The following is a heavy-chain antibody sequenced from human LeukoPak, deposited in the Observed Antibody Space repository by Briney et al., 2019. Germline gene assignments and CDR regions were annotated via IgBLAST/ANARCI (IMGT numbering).Heavy chain of an antibody. CDR3: ARDVGQQLVPTNYMDV. J-gene: IGHJ6*03. D-gene: IGHD6-13*01. V-gene: IGHV4-4*07. Sequence: SETLSLTCTVSGGSISSYYWSWIRQPAGEGLEWIGRIYTSGSTNYNPSLKSRVTMSVDTSKNQFSLKLSSVTAADTAVYYCARDVGQQLVPTNYMDVWGKGTTVTVSS. CDR2: IYTSGST. CDR1: GGSISSYY.